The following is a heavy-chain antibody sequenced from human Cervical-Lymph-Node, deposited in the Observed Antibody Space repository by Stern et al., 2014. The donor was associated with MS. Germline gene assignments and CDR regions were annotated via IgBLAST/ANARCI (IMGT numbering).Heavy chain of an antibody. CDR1: GYSLSEIS. Sequence: VQLVQSGAEVKKPGVSVKVSCKVSGYSLSEISMHWVRQAPGKGLEWMGGFDTENDETVYAQKFQGRLTMTEDTSTDTAYMELSSLRSEDTATYYCAGGGGTMDIWGQGTAVIVSS. J-gene: IGHJ3*02. D-gene: IGHD1-26*01. CDR3: AGGGGTMDI. CDR2: FDTENDET. V-gene: IGHV1-24*01.